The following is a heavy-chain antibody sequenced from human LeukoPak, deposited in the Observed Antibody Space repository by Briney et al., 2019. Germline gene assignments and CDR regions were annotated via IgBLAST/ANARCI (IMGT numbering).Heavy chain of an antibody. Sequence: PGGSLRLSCAASGFTVSSNYMSWVRQAPGKGLEWGSVIYSGGTAYYADSVKGRFTISRDNYKNTLHLQMNGLIAEDTAVYYCARDQYSYAHAAHWGQGTLVSVSS. V-gene: IGHV3-66*01. D-gene: IGHD5-18*01. CDR3: ARDQYSYAHAAH. CDR2: IYSGGTA. CDR1: GFTVSSNY. J-gene: IGHJ4*02.